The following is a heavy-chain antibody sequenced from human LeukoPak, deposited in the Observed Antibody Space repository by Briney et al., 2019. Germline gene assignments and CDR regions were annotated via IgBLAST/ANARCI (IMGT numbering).Heavy chain of an antibody. D-gene: IGHD6-19*01. CDR1: GFTFSSYS. CDR3: AQATYSSGWYYLDY. J-gene: IGHJ4*02. CDR2: ISPRSSSI. V-gene: IGHV3-48*02. Sequence: GGSLRLSCVASGFTFSSYSMNWVRQTTGKGLEWVSYISPRSSSIYYADSVKGRFTISRDNAKNSLYLQMNSPTDEDTAVYYCAQATYSSGWYYLDYWGQGTLVTVSS.